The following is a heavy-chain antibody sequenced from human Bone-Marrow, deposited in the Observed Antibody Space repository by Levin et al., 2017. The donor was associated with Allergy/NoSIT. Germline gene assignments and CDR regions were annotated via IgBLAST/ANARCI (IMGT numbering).Heavy chain of an antibody. D-gene: IGHD3-9*01. CDR2: IVPVLNIA. Sequence: SVKVSCKASGGTFNTYVFSWVRQAPGQGLEWMGRIVPVLNIADYAQKFQGRVSITADKSTSTAYLELSSLRSDDTALYYCASEKDDDLTGYYYLDSWGQGTLVTVSS. J-gene: IGHJ4*02. CDR1: GGTFNTYV. CDR3: ASEKDDDLTGYYYLDS. V-gene: IGHV1-69*04.